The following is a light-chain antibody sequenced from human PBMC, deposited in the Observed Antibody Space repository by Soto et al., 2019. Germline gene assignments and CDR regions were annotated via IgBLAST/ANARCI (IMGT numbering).Light chain of an antibody. CDR2: DTS. CDR3: QQYIDWPPGT. Sequence: EIVVTQSPATLSVSPGERVTLSCRASQSVSSSLAWYQQRPGQAPRLLIYDTSTRAAGISARFSGSGSGTEFSPPISSLQSEDFAAYYCQQYIDWPPGTFGQGTAVEIK. CDR1: QSVSSS. J-gene: IGKJ1*01. V-gene: IGKV3-15*01.